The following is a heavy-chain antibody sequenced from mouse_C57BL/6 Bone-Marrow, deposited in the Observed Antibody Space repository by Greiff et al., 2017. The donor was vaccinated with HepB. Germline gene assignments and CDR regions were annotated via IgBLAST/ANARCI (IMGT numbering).Heavy chain of an antibody. CDR3: ARWGYYSNLDY. D-gene: IGHD2-5*01. V-gene: IGHV1-64*01. CDR2: IHPNSGST. CDR1: GYTFTSYW. Sequence: VQLQESGAELVKPGASVKLSCKASGYTFTSYWMHWVKQRPGQGLEWIGMIHPNSGSTNYNEKFKSKATLTVDKSSSTAYMQLSSLTSEDSAVYYCARWGYYSNLDYWGQGTTLTVSS. J-gene: IGHJ2*01.